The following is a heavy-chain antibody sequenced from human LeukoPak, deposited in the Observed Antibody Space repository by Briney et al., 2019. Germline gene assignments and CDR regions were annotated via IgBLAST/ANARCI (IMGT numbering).Heavy chain of an antibody. V-gene: IGHV4-59*11. D-gene: IGHD5-24*01. Sequence: SETLSLTCTVSGVSISSHYWSWIRQPPGKGLEMIVYIYHTGSTNYNPSLKSRVTISVDTSKNQFSLKLSSVTAADTAVYYCARTNVEMATTFDYWGQGTLVTVSS. J-gene: IGHJ4*02. CDR1: GVSISSHY. CDR3: ARTNVEMATTFDY. CDR2: IYHTGST.